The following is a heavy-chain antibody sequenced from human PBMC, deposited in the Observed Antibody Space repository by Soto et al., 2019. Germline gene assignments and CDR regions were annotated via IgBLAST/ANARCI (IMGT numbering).Heavy chain of an antibody. Sequence: PGGSLRLSCAASGFTFSSYAMHWVRQAPGKGLEWVAVISYDRSNKYYADSVKGRFTISRDNSKNTLYLQMNSLRAEDTAVYYCARGLIVATIRYYYYYYGMDVWGQGTTVTVSS. CDR2: ISYDRSNK. D-gene: IGHD5-12*01. J-gene: IGHJ6*02. CDR1: GFTFSSYA. CDR3: ARGLIVATIRYYYYYYGMDV. V-gene: IGHV3-30-3*01.